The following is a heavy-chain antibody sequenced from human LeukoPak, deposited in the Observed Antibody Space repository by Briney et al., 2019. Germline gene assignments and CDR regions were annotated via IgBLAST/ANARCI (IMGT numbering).Heavy chain of an antibody. CDR3: ARAPLGYNWFDP. CDR1: GYTFTDYY. Sequence: GASVTVSCKASGYTFTDYYMHWVRQAPGQGLEWMGRINPNSGGTNYAQKFQGRVTMTKDTSISTGYMERSRLRADDTAVYYCARAPLGYNWFDPWGEGTLVTVSS. D-gene: IGHD3-10*01. V-gene: IGHV1-2*06. CDR2: INPNSGGT. J-gene: IGHJ5*02.